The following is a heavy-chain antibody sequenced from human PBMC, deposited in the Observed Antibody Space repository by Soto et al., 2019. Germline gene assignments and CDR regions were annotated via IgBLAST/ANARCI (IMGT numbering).Heavy chain of an antibody. Sequence: QITLKESGPTLVKPTQTLTLTCTFSGFSFSINGVAVGWIRQPPGQALEWLALIYWDDDQRYNPSRKNRLTITKDTSRNQVVLTMTNRDPVDTATYYCAHKRDVSRGFKSWGQGTLVTVSS. J-gene: IGHJ5*01. CDR1: GFSFSINGVA. CDR3: AHKRDVSRGFKS. V-gene: IGHV2-5*02. CDR2: IYWDDDQ.